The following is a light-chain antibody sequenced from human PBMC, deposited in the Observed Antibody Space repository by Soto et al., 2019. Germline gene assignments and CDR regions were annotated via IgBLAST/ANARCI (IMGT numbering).Light chain of an antibody. CDR2: DVS. J-gene: IGKJ5*01. CDR1: QSVSSY. CDR3: QQRSDWPIT. Sequence: IVLTQFAATLSLSPWERATLSCRASQSVSSYLAWYQQKPGQAPRPLIYDVSTRATGIPARFSGSGSGTDFTLTITSLEPEDFALYSCQQRSDWPITFGQGTRLENK. V-gene: IGKV3-11*01.